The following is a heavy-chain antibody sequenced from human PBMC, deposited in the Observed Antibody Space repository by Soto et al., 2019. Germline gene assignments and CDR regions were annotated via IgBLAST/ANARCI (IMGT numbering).Heavy chain of an antibody. CDR1: GFTFSSYW. Sequence: GGSLRLSCAASGFTFSSYWMSWVRQAPGKGLEWVANIKQDGSEKYYVDSVKGRFTISRDNAKNSLYLQMNSLRAEDTAVYYCAREGIWFGIDYYYYMDVWGKGTTVTVSS. J-gene: IGHJ6*03. D-gene: IGHD3-10*01. V-gene: IGHV3-7*01. CDR2: IKQDGSEK. CDR3: AREGIWFGIDYYYYMDV.